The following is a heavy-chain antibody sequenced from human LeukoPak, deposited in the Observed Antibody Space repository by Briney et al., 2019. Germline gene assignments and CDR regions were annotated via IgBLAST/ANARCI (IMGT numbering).Heavy chain of an antibody. CDR1: GFTFSSYA. D-gene: IGHD3-10*01. CDR3: AKETRGYYGSGSYLDDN. CDR2: IGAGGTFT. J-gene: IGHJ4*02. V-gene: IGHV3-23*01. Sequence: GGSLRLSCTASGFTFSSYAMNWVRQAPGKGLEWVSGIGAGGTFTYYADSVKGRFTIFRDNSRNTLYLQMNSLRADDTAVYYCAKETRGYYGSGSYLDDNWGQGTLVTVSS.